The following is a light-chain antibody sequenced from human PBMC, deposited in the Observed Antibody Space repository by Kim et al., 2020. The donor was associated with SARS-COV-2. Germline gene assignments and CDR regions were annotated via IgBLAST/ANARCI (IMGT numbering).Light chain of an antibody. CDR3: QQSYSTPIT. Sequence: ASVGDRVTITCRASQSISSYLNWYQQKPEKAPKLLIYAASSLQSGVPSRFSGSGSGTDFTLTISSLQPEDFATYYCQQSYSTPITFGQGTRLGIK. CDR1: QSISSY. CDR2: AAS. V-gene: IGKV1-39*01. J-gene: IGKJ5*01.